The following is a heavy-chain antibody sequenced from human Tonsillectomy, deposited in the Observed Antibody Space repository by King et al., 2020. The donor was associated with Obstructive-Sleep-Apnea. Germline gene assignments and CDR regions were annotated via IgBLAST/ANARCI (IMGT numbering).Heavy chain of an antibody. Sequence: LQLQESGPGLVKPSETLSLTCTVSGGSITSSDYYWVWIRQPPGKWLEWIGTIIHSGSSYCTPSLKRRVIISIDMHNNQFSLALSSVIAADTAVYYCARMQIGTMNTYWGQGTLVTVSS. CDR2: IIHSGSS. D-gene: IGHD2/OR15-2a*01. V-gene: IGHV4-39*07. CDR3: ARMQIGTMNTY. CDR1: GGSITSSDYY. J-gene: IGHJ4*02.